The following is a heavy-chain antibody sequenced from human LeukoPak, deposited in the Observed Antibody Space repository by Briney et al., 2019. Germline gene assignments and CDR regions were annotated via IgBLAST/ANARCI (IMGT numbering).Heavy chain of an antibody. CDR3: ARRSGWFDP. CDR1: VGSISSSRYD. Sequence: PSETLSLTCTVSVGSISSSRYDWGWIRQPPGKGLEWIGSSYYSGSTYYNPSLKSRVTISVDTSKNQFSLKLSSVTAPDTAVYSCARRSGWFDPWGQGTLVTVSS. J-gene: IGHJ5*02. CDR2: SYYSGST. V-gene: IGHV4-39*01.